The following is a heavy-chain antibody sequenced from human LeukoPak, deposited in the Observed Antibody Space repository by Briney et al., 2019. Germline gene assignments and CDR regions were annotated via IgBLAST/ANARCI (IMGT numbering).Heavy chain of an antibody. Sequence: ASVKVSCKASGYTFTSNYMHWVRQAPGQGLEWMGIINPSGGTTIYAQKFQGRVTMTRDTSTSTVYMELSSLRSEDTAVYYCARGGRWELPRPYAFDIWGQGTMVTVSS. CDR2: INPSGGTT. J-gene: IGHJ3*02. CDR3: ARGGRWELPRPYAFDI. CDR1: GYTFTSNY. V-gene: IGHV1-46*01. D-gene: IGHD1-26*01.